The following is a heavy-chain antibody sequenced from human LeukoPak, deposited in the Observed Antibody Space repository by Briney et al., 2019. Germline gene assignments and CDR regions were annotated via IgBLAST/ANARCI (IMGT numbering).Heavy chain of an antibody. CDR2: INHSGRT. J-gene: IGHJ4*02. Sequence: PSDTLSLTCAVYGGSFSDSYWSWIRQPPGKGLEWIGEINHSGRTNFNPSLKSRVTISVDTSKNQFSLKLSSVTAADTAVYYCARGGYTYSYGYWGQGTLVTVSS. V-gene: IGHV4-34*01. D-gene: IGHD5-18*01. CDR3: ARGGYTYSYGY. CDR1: GGSFSDSY.